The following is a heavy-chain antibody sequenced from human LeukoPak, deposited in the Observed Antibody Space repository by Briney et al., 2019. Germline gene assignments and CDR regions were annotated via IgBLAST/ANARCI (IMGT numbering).Heavy chain of an antibody. CDR1: GDSVTNNH. CDR2: ISDTGST. Sequence: SETLSLTCAVSGDSVTNNHWSWIRQPPGKGLEWIGHISDTGSTNYNPSLKSRLTISVDTSKNHFSLTLTSVTAADTALYYCARHIFSDGSPFDSWGQGTLVTVSS. D-gene: IGHD3-3*02. J-gene: IGHJ4*02. V-gene: IGHV4-59*08. CDR3: ARHIFSDGSPFDS.